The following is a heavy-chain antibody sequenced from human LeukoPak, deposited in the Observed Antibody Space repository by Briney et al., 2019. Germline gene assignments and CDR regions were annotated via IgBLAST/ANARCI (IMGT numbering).Heavy chain of an antibody. CDR1: GGSISSYY. CDR2: IYYSGST. J-gene: IGHJ6*02. CDR3: ARGGTYYYDSSGTGVDV. V-gene: IGHV4-59*01. D-gene: IGHD3-22*01. Sequence: SETLSLTCTVSGGSISSYYWSWIRQPPGKGLEWIGYIYYSGSTNYNPSLKSRVTISVDTSKNQFSLKLSSVTAADTAMYYCARGGTYYYDSSGTGVDVWGQGTTVTVSS.